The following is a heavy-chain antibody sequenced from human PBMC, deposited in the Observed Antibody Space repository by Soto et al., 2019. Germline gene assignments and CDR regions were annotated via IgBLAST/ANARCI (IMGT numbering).Heavy chain of an antibody. CDR1: GGSISSYY. D-gene: IGHD3-22*01. Sequence: TLSLTCTVSGGSISSYYWSWIRQPPGKGLEWIGYIYYSGSTNYNPSLKSRVTISVDTSKNQFSLKLSSVTAADTAVYYCARDRAYYYDSSGYLDPYYYYGMDVWGQGTTVTVSS. CDR3: ARDRAYYYDSSGYLDPYYYYGMDV. V-gene: IGHV4-59*01. CDR2: IYYSGST. J-gene: IGHJ6*02.